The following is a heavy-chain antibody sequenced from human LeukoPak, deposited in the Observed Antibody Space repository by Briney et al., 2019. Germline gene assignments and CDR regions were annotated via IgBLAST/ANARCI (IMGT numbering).Heavy chain of an antibody. V-gene: IGHV4-34*01. CDR1: GGSFSGYY. Sequence: SETLSLTCAVYGGSFSGYYWSWIRQPPGRGLEWIGEINHSGSTNYNPSLKSRVTISVDTSKNQFSLKLSSVTAADTAVYYCARERRYQLLDYWGQGTLVTVSS. CDR2: INHSGST. D-gene: IGHD2-2*01. J-gene: IGHJ4*02. CDR3: ARERRYQLLDY.